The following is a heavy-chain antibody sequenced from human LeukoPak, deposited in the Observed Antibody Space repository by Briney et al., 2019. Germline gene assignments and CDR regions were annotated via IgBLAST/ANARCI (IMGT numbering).Heavy chain of an antibody. J-gene: IGHJ4*02. D-gene: IGHD2-15*01. V-gene: IGHV1-18*01. Sequence: ASVKVSCKASGYTFTSYGISRVRQAPGQGLEWMGWISAYNGNTNYAQKLQGRVTMTTDTSTSTAYMELRSLRSDDTAVYYCARDPGGLGYCSGGSCYSVVYWGQGTLVTVSS. CDR3: ARDPGGLGYCSGGSCYSVVY. CDR1: GYTFTSYG. CDR2: ISAYNGNT.